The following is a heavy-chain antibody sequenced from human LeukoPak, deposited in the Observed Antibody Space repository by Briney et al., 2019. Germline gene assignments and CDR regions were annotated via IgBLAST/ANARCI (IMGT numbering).Heavy chain of an antibody. CDR1: GGSISSSNW. CDR3: ARDSVENWFDP. J-gene: IGHJ5*02. CDR2: IYHSGST. V-gene: IGHV4-4*02. Sequence: SETLSLTCAVSGGSISSSNWWSWVLQPPGKGLEWIVEIYHSGSTNYNPSLKSRITISVDKSKNQFSLKLSSVTAADTAVYYCARDSVENWFDPWGQGTLVTVSS.